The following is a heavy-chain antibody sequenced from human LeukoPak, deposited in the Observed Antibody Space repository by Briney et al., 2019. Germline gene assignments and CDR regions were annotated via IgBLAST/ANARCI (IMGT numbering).Heavy chain of an antibody. Sequence: ASVKVSCKVSGYTLTELSMHWVRQPPGKGLEWMGGFDPEDDETIYAQKFQGRVTMTRDTSTSTVYMELSSLRSEDTAVYYCARERADRPFYYMDVWGKGTTVTISS. CDR2: FDPEDDET. J-gene: IGHJ6*03. CDR3: ARERADRPFYYMDV. CDR1: GYTLTELS. V-gene: IGHV1-24*01.